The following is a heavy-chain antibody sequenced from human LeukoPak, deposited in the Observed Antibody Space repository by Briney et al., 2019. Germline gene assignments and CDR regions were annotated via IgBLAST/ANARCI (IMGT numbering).Heavy chain of an antibody. V-gene: IGHV3-48*01. J-gene: IGHJ4*02. CDR1: GSTLSNAC. CDR3: AVSFDF. CDR2: ISSSGSTI. D-gene: IGHD5/OR15-5a*01. Sequence: GGSLRLSCGTSGSTLSNACMNWVRQAPGKGLEWVSSISSSGSTIYYADSVKGRFTISRDNAKNSLYLQMNRLRAEDTAVYFCAVSFDFWGQGTLVTVSS.